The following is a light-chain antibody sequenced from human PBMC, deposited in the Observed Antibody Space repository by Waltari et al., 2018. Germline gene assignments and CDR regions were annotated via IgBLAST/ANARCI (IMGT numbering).Light chain of an antibody. CDR2: DDS. CDR1: YIADYS. V-gene: IGLV3-21*02. CDR3: QVWDARLDHL. Sequence: SYVVTQPPSVSVAPGQTATITCGADYIADYSVHLYKQRPGRAPVLVVRDDSDRPSGIPERISGSTSANTATLTITGVEAGDEADYYCQVWDARLDHLFGGGTKLTVL. J-gene: IGLJ2*01.